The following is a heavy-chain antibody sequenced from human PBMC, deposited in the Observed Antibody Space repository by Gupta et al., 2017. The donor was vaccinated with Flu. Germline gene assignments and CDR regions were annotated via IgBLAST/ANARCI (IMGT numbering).Heavy chain of an antibody. V-gene: IGHV3-15*01. CDR1: GITLANAW. Sequence: EVQRVESGGGLVKRGGSLRVSCEASGITLANAWMSWVRQAPGKGLEWVGRIKTKTDCGTTDCAAPVKGRFTKSRDDSKNTVYMQMNKLKTEDTAVYYCTTHLRGYEYGTVYYKYCEYWPLGIVATVS. CDR2: IKTKTDCGTT. CDR3: TTHLRGYEYGTVYYKYCEY. D-gene: IGHD3-9*01. J-gene: IGHJ4*02.